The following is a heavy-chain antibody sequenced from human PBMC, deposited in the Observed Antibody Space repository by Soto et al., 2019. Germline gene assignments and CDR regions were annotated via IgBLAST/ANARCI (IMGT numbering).Heavy chain of an antibody. J-gene: IGHJ4*02. Sequence: QVQLVESGGGVVQPGRSLRLSGAASGFTFSSYGMHWARQAPGKGLAWVAVIWYDGSNKNYADSVKGLFTISRDNSKNALYLQMNSLRAEDTAVYYCARLYYYDSSGYFDYWGQGTLVTVSS. V-gene: IGHV3-33*01. CDR1: GFTFSSYG. D-gene: IGHD3-22*01. CDR2: IWYDGSNK. CDR3: ARLYYYDSSGYFDY.